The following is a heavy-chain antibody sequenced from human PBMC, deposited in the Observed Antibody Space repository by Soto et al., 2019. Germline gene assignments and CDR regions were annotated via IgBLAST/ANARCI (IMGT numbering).Heavy chain of an antibody. J-gene: IGHJ4*02. V-gene: IGHV3-11*01. CDR1: GFTLSNAV. CDR2: IRSSGNFI. D-gene: IGHD3-16*01. Sequence: PGGSLRLCCSASGFTLSNAVMSWIRQAPGKGLEWVSYIRSSGNFIDYADSVKGRFTISRDNAKNLMYLEMNSLRAEDTAVYYWARENWANPDYWGQGTRVTVSS. CDR3: ARENWANPDY.